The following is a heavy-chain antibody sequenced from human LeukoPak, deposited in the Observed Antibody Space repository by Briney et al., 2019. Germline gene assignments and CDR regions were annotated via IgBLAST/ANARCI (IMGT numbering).Heavy chain of an antibody. CDR1: GFTFSSYE. D-gene: IGHD1-26*01. V-gene: IGHV3-74*01. CDR3: ARDLYSGDCPDY. J-gene: IGHJ4*02. Sequence: GGSLRLSCAASGFTFSSYEMNWVRQAPGKGLVWVSRIDSAGSRTSYADSVKGRFTISRDNAKSTLYLQMNSLRAEDTAVYYCARDLYSGDCPDYWGQGTQVTVSS. CDR2: IDSAGSRT.